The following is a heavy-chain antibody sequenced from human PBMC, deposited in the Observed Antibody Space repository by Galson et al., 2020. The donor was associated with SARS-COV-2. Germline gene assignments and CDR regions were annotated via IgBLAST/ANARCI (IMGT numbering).Heavy chain of an antibody. CDR3: ARGTFGSGFL. D-gene: IGHD3-3*01. CDR2: IHAGGTTT. Sequence: GRSMRPSCAASGFTLGSSWMHWVRQSPEKGLMWVSHIHAGGTTTTYADSVMGRFTVSRDNAKNTLYLHMNNLRSEDTALYFCARGTFGSGFLWGQGTLVIVSS. V-gene: IGHV3-74*01. J-gene: IGHJ4*02. CDR1: GFTLGSSW.